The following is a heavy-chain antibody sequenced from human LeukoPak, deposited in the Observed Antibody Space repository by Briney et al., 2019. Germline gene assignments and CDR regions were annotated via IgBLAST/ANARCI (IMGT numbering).Heavy chain of an antibody. D-gene: IGHD4-17*01. V-gene: IGHV3-53*01. J-gene: IGHJ4*02. Sequence: PGGSLRLSCAASGFTVSSNYMSWVRQAPGKGLEWVSVIYSGGSTYYADSVKGRFTISRDSSKNTLYLQMNSLRAEDTAVYYCARDVSDGDYGYFDYWGQGTLVTVSS. CDR2: IYSGGST. CDR3: ARDVSDGDYGYFDY. CDR1: GFTVSSNY.